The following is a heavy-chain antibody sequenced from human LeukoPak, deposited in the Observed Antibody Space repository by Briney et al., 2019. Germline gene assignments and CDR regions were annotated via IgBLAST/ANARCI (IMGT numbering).Heavy chain of an antibody. J-gene: IGHJ6*03. V-gene: IGHV1-18*01. CDR2: ISAYNGNT. D-gene: IGHD3-3*01. CDR3: ARGQPGAATIFGVVIPYYHSYMDV. CDR1: GYTFTSYG. Sequence: GASVKVSCKASGYTFTSYGISWVRQAPGQGLEWMGWISAYNGNTSYAQKLQGRATMTTDTSTNTAYMELRSLRSDDTAVYYCARGQPGAATIFGVVIPYYHSYMDVWGKGTTVTVSS.